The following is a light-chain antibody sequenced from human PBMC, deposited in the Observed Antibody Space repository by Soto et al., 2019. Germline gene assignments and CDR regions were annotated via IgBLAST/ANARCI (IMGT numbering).Light chain of an antibody. J-gene: IGLJ2*01. V-gene: IGLV3-1*01. Sequence: SYELTQLPSVSVSPGQTASITCSGDKLGDKYACWYQQKPGQSPVLVIYQDSKRPSGIPERFSGSNSGNTATLTISGTQAMDEADYYCQAWDSSTLVFSGGTKLTVL. CDR2: QDS. CDR3: QAWDSSTLV. CDR1: KLGDKY.